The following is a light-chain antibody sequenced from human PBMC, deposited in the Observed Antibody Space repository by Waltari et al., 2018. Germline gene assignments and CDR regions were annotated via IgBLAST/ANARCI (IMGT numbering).Light chain of an antibody. CDR2: KVN. CDR3: SSYTRRSYWV. Sequence: QSALTQPASVSGSPGQSITISCTGTSSDVGFYDFVSWFQPHPGKAPQFMFYKVNNRPSGVCNRCSCSKCATPASLTSSGLQAEDEAEYYCSSYTRRSYWVFGGGTQLTVL. J-gene: IGLJ3*02. CDR1: SSDVGFYDF. V-gene: IGLV2-14*01.